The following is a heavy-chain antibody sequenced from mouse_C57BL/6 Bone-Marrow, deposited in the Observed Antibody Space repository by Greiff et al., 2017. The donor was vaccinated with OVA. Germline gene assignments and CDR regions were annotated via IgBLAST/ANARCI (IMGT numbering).Heavy chain of an antibody. D-gene: IGHD2-2*01. V-gene: IGHV1-64*01. J-gene: IGHJ2*01. Sequence: QVQLQQPGAELVKPGASVKLSCKASGYTFTSYWMHWVKQRPGQGLEWIGMIHPNSGSTNYNEKFKSKATLTVDKSSSTAYMQLSSLTSEDSAVYYCARATMVTGGYYFDYWGQGTTLTVSS. CDR2: IHPNSGST. CDR1: GYTFTSYW. CDR3: ARATMVTGGYYFDY.